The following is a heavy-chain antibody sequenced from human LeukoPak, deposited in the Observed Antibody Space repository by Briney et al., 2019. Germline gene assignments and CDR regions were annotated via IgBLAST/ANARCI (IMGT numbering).Heavy chain of an antibody. J-gene: IGHJ3*02. V-gene: IGHV4-59*08. CDR1: GGSISNYY. CDR2: IYYSGST. CDR3: ARPSRTGSGWDAFDI. Sequence: PSETLSLSCTVSGGSISNYYWSWIRQPPGKELEWIGYIYYSGSTNYNPSLTGRVPISVDTSKNQFSLNLRSVTAADTAVYYCARPSRTGSGWDAFDIWGQGTMVTVSS. D-gene: IGHD3-22*01.